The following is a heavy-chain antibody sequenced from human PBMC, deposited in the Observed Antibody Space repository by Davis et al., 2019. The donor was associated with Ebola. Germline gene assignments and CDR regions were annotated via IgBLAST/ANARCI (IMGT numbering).Heavy chain of an antibody. CDR3: AKLNTVTTWPVVGY. CDR1: GFTVSSNY. CDR2: IYSGGST. Sequence: PGGSLRLSCAASGFTVSSNYMSWVRQAPGKGLEWVSVIYSGGSTYYADSVKGRFTISRDNSKNTLYLQMSSLRAEDTAVYYCAKLNTVTTWPVVGYWGQGTLVTVSS. V-gene: IGHV3-66*04. J-gene: IGHJ4*02. D-gene: IGHD4-11*01.